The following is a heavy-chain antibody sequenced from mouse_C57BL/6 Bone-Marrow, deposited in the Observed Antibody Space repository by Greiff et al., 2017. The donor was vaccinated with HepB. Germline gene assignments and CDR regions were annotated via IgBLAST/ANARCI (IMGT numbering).Heavy chain of an antibody. Sequence: EVKLVESGGDLVKPGGSLKLSCAASGFTFSSYGMSWVRQTPDKRLEWVATISSGGSYTYYPDSVKGRFTISRDNAKNTLYLQMSSLKSEDTAMYYCARLPMDYWGQGTSVTVSS. CDR2: ISSGGSYT. CDR1: GFTFSSYG. J-gene: IGHJ4*01. CDR3: ARLPMDY. V-gene: IGHV5-6*02.